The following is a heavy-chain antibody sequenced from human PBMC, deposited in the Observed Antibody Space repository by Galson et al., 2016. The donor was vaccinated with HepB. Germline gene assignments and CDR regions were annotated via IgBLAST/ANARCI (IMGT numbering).Heavy chain of an antibody. D-gene: IGHD5-18*01. CDR1: GDSFSDSW. J-gene: IGHJ5*02. V-gene: IGHV5-51*01. CDR3: AGLFGYPSKMWFAP. CDR2: IYGGDSDT. Sequence: EVKKPGESLKISCKDSGDSFSDSWIGWVRQMPGKGPEWMGIIYGGDSDTRYSPSFKGQVTISADKSISTAYLQWSSLKASDTAIYYCAGLFGYPSKMWFAPWGQGTPVTVSS.